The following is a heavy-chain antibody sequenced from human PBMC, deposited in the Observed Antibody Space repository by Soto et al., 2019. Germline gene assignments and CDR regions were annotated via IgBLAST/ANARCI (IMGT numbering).Heavy chain of an antibody. CDR1: GYNFTGFF. CDR2: INPNTGGT. CDR3: ATGGHNDGYNFYHGMDV. J-gene: IGHJ6*02. D-gene: IGHD3-16*01. Sequence: QVQVVQSGAEVKKPGASVKVSCKASGYNFTGFFLHWVRQAPGQRLEWLGWINPNTGGTNYAQDFEGRITMTRDTSISKAYLELTSLRSDDTAVYYCATGGHNDGYNFYHGMDVWGQGTTVTVS. V-gene: IGHV1-2*02.